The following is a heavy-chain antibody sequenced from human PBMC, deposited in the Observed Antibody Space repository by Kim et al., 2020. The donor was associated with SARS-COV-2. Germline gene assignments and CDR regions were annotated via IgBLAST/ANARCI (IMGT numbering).Heavy chain of an antibody. D-gene: IGHD3-10*01. CDR3: AKDLLTYYYGSGSYYKGVWDYYYGMDV. Sequence: GGSLRLSCAASGFTFSSYGMHWVRQAPGKGLEWVAVIWYDGSNKYYADSVKGRFTISRDNSKNTLYLQMNSLRAEDTAVYYCAKDLLTYYYGSGSYYKGVWDYYYGMDVWGQGTTVTVSS. V-gene: IGHV3-33*06. CDR2: IWYDGSNK. J-gene: IGHJ6*02. CDR1: GFTFSSYG.